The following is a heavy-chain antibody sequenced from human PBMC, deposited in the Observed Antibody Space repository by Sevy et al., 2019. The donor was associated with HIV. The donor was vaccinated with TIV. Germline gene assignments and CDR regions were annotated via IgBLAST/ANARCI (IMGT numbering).Heavy chain of an antibody. CDR2: ISGSGGST. Sequence: GGSLRLSCAASGFTFSSYAMHWVRQAPGKGLEWVSSISGSGGSTYYADSVKGRFSISRDNSKNTMYLEMNSLRAEDTAVYYCAKEYSSGYSWGQGTLVTVSS. V-gene: IGHV3-23*01. CDR3: AKEYSSGYS. CDR1: GFTFSSYA. J-gene: IGHJ5*02. D-gene: IGHD3-22*01.